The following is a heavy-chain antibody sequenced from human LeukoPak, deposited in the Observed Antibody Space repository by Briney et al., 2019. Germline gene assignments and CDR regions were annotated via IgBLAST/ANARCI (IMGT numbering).Heavy chain of an antibody. V-gene: IGHV3-30*18. J-gene: IGHJ4*02. CDR1: GFTFSSYG. D-gene: IGHD5-12*01. CDR3: AKSVVATRYLVDY. Sequence: GGSLRLSCAASGFTFSSYGMHWVRQAPGKGLEGVAVISYDGSNKYYADSVKGRFTISRDNSKNTLYLQMNSLRAEDTAVYYCAKSVVATRYLVDYWGQGTLVTVSS. CDR2: ISYDGSNK.